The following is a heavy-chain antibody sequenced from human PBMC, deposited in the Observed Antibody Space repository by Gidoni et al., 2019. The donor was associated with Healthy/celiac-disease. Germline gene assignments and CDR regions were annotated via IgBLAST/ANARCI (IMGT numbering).Heavy chain of an antibody. D-gene: IGHD5-18*01. Sequence: QVQLVESGGGVVQPGRSLRLSCAASGFTFSSYGMHWVRQAPGKGLEWVAVIWYDGSNKYYADSVKGRFTISRDNSKNTLYLQMNSLRAEDTAVYYCERDGVTGGQGAFDIWGQGTMVTVSS. V-gene: IGHV3-33*01. CDR2: IWYDGSNK. J-gene: IGHJ3*02. CDR3: ERDGVTGGQGAFDI. CDR1: GFTFSSYG.